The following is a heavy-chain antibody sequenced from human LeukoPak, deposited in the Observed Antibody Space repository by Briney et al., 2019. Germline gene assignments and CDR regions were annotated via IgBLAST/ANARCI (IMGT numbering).Heavy chain of an antibody. CDR3: ARDRLAAPLSFDY. CDR2: INPSGGST. V-gene: IGHV1-46*01. CDR1: GHTFTSYY. J-gene: IGHJ4*02. Sequence: ASVKVSCTASGHTFTSYYMHWVRQAPGQGLEWMGIINPSGGSTSYAQKFQVRVTMTRDTSTSTVYMELSSLRSEDTAVYYCARDRLAAPLSFDYWGQGTLVTVSS.